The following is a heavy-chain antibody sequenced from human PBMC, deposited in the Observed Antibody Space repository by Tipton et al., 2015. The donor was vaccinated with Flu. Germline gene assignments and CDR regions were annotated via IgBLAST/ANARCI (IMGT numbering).Heavy chain of an antibody. J-gene: IGHJ4*02. V-gene: IGHV4-4*07. D-gene: IGHD6-19*01. CDR3: ARGAGGPATAYDC. CDR1: GGSISTYY. CDR2: LYTSGSP. Sequence: TLSLTCTVSGGSISTYYWSWIRQPAGNGLEWIGRLYTSGSPTYNPSLKSRVTMSVHTSKNQFSLRLSSVTAADTAVYDCARGAGGPATAYDCWGQGTLVTVSS.